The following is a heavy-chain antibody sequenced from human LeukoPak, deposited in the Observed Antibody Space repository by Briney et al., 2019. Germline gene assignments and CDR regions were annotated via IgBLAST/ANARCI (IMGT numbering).Heavy chain of an antibody. V-gene: IGHV1-69*01. Sequence: SVKVSCKASVCTFSSYAISWVRQAPGQGLEWMGGIIPIFGTANYAQKFQGRVTITADESTSTAYMELSSLRSEDTAVYYCARDYPYYDYVWGSGYYYYYYGMDVWGQGTTVTVSS. D-gene: IGHD3-16*01. CDR3: ARDYPYYDYVWGSGYYYYYYGMDV. CDR1: VCTFSSYA. J-gene: IGHJ6*02. CDR2: IIPIFGTA.